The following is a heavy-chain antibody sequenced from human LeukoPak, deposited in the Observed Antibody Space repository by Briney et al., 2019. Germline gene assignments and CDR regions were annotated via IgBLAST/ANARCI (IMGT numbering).Heavy chain of an antibody. CDR3: ARQSLYYDFWSGYQKYYFDY. V-gene: IGHV4-59*08. J-gene: IGHJ4*02. CDR1: GGSISSYY. CDR2: IYYSGST. D-gene: IGHD3-3*01. Sequence: SETLSLTCTVSGGSISSYYWSWIRQPPGKGLEWIGYIYYSGSTYYNPSLKSRVTISVDTSKNQFSLKLSSVTAADTAVYYCARQSLYYDFWSGYQKYYFDYWGQGTLVTVSS.